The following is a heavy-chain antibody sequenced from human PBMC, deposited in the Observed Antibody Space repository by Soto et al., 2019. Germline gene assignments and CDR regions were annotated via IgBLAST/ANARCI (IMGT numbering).Heavy chain of an antibody. J-gene: IGHJ6*02. D-gene: IGHD3-22*01. CDR1: GYSFTSYW. Sequence: PGESLKISCKGSGYSFTSYWSGWVRQMPGKGLEWMGIIYPGDSDTRYSPSFQGQVTISADKSLSTAYLQWRSLRSDDTAVYYCARDRDYYYDNSDNYHYHYGMDVWGQGTTVTVSS. CDR2: IYPGDSDT. V-gene: IGHV5-51*01. CDR3: ARDRDYYYDNSDNYHYHYGMDV.